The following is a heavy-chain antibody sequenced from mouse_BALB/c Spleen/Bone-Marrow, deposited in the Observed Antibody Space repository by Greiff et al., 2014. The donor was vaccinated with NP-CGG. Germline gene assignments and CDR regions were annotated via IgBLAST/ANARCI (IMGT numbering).Heavy chain of an antibody. D-gene: IGHD2-4*01. CDR3: TRGVYYDYDEGAMDY. CDR2: INPYNDGT. CDR1: GYTFTSYV. V-gene: IGHV1-14*01. J-gene: IGHJ4*01. Sequence: EVQLQQSGPELVKPGASVKMSCKASGYTFTSYVMHWVKQKPGQGLEWIGYINPYNDGTKNNEKFKGKATLTSDKSSSTAYMELSSLTSEDSAVYYCTRGVYYDYDEGAMDYWGQGSSVTDSS.